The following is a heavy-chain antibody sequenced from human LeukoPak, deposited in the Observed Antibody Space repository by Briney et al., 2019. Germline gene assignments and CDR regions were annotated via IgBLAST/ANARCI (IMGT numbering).Heavy chain of an antibody. Sequence: SETLSLTCTVSGGAIASGGYSWNWIRQSPGKGLEWIGCIYDRGPAYYNPSPKSRFTISVDRPKNQFFLNVTSLTAADTAVYYCAISRQASGLLSSWGQGTPVVVSS. CDR3: AISRQASGLLSS. D-gene: IGHD3-10*01. CDR2: IYDRGPA. CDR1: GGAIASGGYS. J-gene: IGHJ5*02. V-gene: IGHV4-30-2*06.